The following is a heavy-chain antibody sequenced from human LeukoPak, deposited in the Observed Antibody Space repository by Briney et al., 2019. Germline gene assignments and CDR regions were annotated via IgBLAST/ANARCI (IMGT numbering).Heavy chain of an antibody. CDR2: IGSSGDIT. CDR3: AKDITAGTTRHPPDY. J-gene: IGHJ4*02. CDR1: GFTFSSYA. Sequence: PGGSLRLSCADSGFTFSSYAMSWVRHAPGMWLEWVSSIGSSGDITYYADSVKGRFTISRDNSKNTLYLQMNSLRAEDTAVYYCAKDITAGTTRHPPDYWGQGTLVTVSS. V-gene: IGHV3-23*01. D-gene: IGHD1-1*01.